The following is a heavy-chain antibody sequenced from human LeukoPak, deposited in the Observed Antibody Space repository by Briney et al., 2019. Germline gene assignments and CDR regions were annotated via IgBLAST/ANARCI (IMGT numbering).Heavy chain of an antibody. CDR2: ISSSSSYI. Sequence: GGSLRLSCAASGFTFSNYSMNWVRQAPGKGLEWVSFISSSSSYIYYADSVKGRFTISRDNAKNSLYLQMNSLRAEDTAVYYCARGMNFFDYWGQGTLVTVSS. J-gene: IGHJ4*02. V-gene: IGHV3-21*01. CDR1: GFTFSNYS. D-gene: IGHD2-8*01. CDR3: ARGMNFFDY.